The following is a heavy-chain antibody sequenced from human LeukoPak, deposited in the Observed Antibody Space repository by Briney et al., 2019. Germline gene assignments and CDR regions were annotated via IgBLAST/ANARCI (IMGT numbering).Heavy chain of an antibody. CDR1: GGTFSSHA. CDR3: ATVQILEWFVFDY. Sequence: SVKVSCKASGGTFSSHAISWVRQAPGQGLEWMGRIIPIFGTANYAQKFQGRVTMTEDTSTDTAYMELSSLRSEDTAVYYCATVQILEWFVFDYWGQGTLVTVSS. J-gene: IGHJ4*02. D-gene: IGHD3-3*01. V-gene: IGHV1-69*06. CDR2: IIPIFGTA.